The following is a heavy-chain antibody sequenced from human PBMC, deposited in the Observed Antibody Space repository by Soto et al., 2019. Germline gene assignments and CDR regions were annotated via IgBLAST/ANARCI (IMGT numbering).Heavy chain of an antibody. V-gene: IGHV1-18*01. D-gene: IGHD2-8*01. CDR3: ARDPTHIVLMVYAIQRVGFDY. CDR2: ISAYNGNT. J-gene: IGHJ4*02. Sequence: GASVKVSCKASGYTFTSYGISWVRQAPGQGLEWMGWISAYNGNTNYAQKLQGRVTMTTDTSTSTAYMELRSLRSDDTAVYYCARDPTHIVLMVYAIQRVGFDYWGQGTLVTVSS. CDR1: GYTFTSYG.